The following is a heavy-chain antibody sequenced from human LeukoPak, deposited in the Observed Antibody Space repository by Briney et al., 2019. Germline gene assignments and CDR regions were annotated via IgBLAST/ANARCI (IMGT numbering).Heavy chain of an antibody. CDR2: ISSGSTYT. D-gene: IGHD1-1*01. J-gene: IGHJ4*02. CDR3: VRDHNWAFDY. Sequence: GGSLRLSCEVSGFTFSDHYMSWIRQAPGKRLEWVSYISSGSTYTNYADSVKGRFTISRDNAKHSVDLQMSSLRDEDTAVYYCVRDHNWAFDYWDQGILVTVSS. V-gene: IGHV3-11*06. CDR1: GFTFSDHY.